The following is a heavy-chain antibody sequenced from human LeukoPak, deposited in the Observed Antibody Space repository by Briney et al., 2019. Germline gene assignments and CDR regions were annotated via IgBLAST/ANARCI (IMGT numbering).Heavy chain of an antibody. CDR2: INGDGSNT. CDR1: GFTFSSHW. Sequence: QPGGSLRLSCAASGFTFSSHWMHWVRQAPGKGLVWVSRINGDGSNTTYADSVKGRFTISRDNAKNTLYLQMNSLRAEDTAVYHCARSKSWHSTDAFDIWGQGTMVTVSS. CDR3: ARSKSWHSTDAFDI. V-gene: IGHV3-74*03. J-gene: IGHJ3*02. D-gene: IGHD2-15*01.